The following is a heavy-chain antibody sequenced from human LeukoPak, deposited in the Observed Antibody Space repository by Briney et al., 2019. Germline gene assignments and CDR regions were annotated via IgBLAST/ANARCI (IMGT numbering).Heavy chain of an antibody. J-gene: IGHJ4*02. CDR3: GVVAGTPFDY. CDR1: GFTFSSYS. D-gene: IGHD6-19*01. Sequence: GRSLRLSCAASGFTFSSYSMNWVRQAPGKGLEWVSYISSGSSYIYYADSVKGRFTISRDNAKNSLYLQMNSLRAEDTAVYYCGVVAGTPFDYWGQGTLVTVSS. CDR2: ISSGSSYI. V-gene: IGHV3-21*01.